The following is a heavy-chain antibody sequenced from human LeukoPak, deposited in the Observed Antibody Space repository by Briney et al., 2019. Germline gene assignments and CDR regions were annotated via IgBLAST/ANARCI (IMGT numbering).Heavy chain of an antibody. J-gene: IGHJ4*02. Sequence: GGSLRLSCAASGFTVSSNYMSWVRQAPGKGLDWVSVIYSGGSTYYADSVKGRFTISRDNSKNTLYLQMNSLKTEDTAVYYCTRGGDYYDSSGCYCDYWGQGTLVTVSS. V-gene: IGHV3-53*01. CDR2: IYSGGST. CDR3: TRGGDYYDSSGCYCDY. CDR1: GFTVSSNY. D-gene: IGHD3-22*01.